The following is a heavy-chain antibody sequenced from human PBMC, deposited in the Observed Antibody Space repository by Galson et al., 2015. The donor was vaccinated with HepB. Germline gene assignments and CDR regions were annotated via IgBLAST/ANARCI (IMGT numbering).Heavy chain of an antibody. CDR3: ASVSSPEGFWSGSRDY. V-gene: IGHV3-66*01. J-gene: IGHJ4*02. D-gene: IGHD3-3*01. CDR1: GFTVSSNY. CDR2: IYSGGST. Sequence: SLRLSCAASGFTVSSNYMSWVRQAPGKGLEWVSVIYSGGSTYYADSVKGRFTISRDNSKNTLYLQMNSLRAEDTAVYYCASVSSPEGFWSGSRDYWGQGTLVTVSS.